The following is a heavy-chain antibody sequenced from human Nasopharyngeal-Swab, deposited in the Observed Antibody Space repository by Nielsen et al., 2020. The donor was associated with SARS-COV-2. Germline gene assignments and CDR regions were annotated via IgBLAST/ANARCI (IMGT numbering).Heavy chain of an antibody. CDR3: VRITMVRGADY. CDR2: ISSNGGST. D-gene: IGHD3-10*01. CDR1: GFTFSSYA. V-gene: IGHV3-64*05. J-gene: IGHJ4*02. Sequence: GGSLRLSCSASGFTFSSYAMHWVRQAPGKGLEYVSAISSNGGSTYYADSVKGRFTISRDNSKNTLYIKMSSLRAEDTAVYYCVRITMVRGADYWGQGTLVTVSS.